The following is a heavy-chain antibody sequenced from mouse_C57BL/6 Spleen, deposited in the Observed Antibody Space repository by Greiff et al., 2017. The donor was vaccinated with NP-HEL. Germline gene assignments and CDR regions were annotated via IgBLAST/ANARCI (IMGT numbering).Heavy chain of an antibody. CDR3: ARDLTGTGVDY. J-gene: IGHJ2*01. D-gene: IGHD4-1*01. Sequence: VQLQQPGAELVRPGSSVKLSCKASGYTFTSYWMHWVKQRPIQGLEWIGNIDPSDSETHYNQKFKDKATLTVDKSSSTAYMQLSSLTSEDSAVYYCARDLTGTGVDYWGQGTTLTVSS. V-gene: IGHV1-52*01. CDR2: IDPSDSET. CDR1: GYTFTSYW.